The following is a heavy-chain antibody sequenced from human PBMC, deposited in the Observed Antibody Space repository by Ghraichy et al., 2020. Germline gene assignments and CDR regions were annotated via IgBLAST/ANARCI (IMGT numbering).Heavy chain of an antibody. D-gene: IGHD2-21*01. CDR3: ARDRGIVAVPGAGYYYYGLDV. J-gene: IGHJ6*02. CDR2: IHHIGTT. Sequence: SETLSLTCTVSGDSVTSGNYYWSWLRQPPGKGLEWIGYIHHIGTTNYNPSLKSRVTISIDTSKSHFSLELKSVTAADTAVYFCARDRGIVAVPGAGYYYYGLDVWGQGTAVTVSS. V-gene: IGHV4-61*03. CDR1: GDSVTSGNYY.